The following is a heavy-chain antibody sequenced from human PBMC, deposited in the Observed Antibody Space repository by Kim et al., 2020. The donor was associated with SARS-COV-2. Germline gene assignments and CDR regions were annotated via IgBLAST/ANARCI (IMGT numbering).Heavy chain of an antibody. V-gene: IGHV4-34*01. D-gene: IGHD6-6*01. CDR1: GGSFSGYY. CDR3: ASAPTGAVYPARPFNWFAP. Sequence: SETLSLTCAVYGGSFSGYYWSWIRQPPGKGLEWIGEINHSGSTNYNPSLKSRVTISVDTSKNQFSLKLSSVTAADTDVYYCASAPTGAVYPARPFNWFAP. J-gene: IGHJ5*02. CDR2: INHSGST.